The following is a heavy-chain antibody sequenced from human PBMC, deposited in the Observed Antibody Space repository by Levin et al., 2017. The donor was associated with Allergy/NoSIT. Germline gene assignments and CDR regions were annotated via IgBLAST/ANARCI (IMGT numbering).Heavy chain of an antibody. CDR2: ISTNTGNP. CDR3: ARDRRPGDGDYTSDY. D-gene: IGHD4-17*01. V-gene: IGHV7-4-1*02. CDR1: EYSFTRHA. Sequence: GESLKISCKASEYSFTRHALNWVRQAPGQGLEWMGWISTNTGNPTYAQGFTGRFVFSLDTSVSTAYLQISSLKAEDTAVYYCARDRRPGDGDYTSDYWGQGTLVTVSS. J-gene: IGHJ4*02.